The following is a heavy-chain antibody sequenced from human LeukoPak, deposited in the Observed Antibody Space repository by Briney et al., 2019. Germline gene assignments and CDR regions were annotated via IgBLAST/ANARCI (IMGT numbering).Heavy chain of an antibody. D-gene: IGHD3-3*01. V-gene: IGHV1-18*01. CDR2: ISAYNGNT. Sequence: ASVKVSCKASGYTFTSYGISWVRQAPGQGLEWMGWISAYNGNTNYAQKLQGRVTMTTDTSTSTAYMDLRSLRSDDTAVYYCARDTPVPLVDDFWSGYYPTFDPWGQGTLVTVSS. J-gene: IGHJ5*02. CDR1: GYTFTSYG. CDR3: ARDTPVPLVDDFWSGYYPTFDP.